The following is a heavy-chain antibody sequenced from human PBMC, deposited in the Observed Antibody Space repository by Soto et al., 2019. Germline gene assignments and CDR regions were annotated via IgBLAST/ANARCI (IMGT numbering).Heavy chain of an antibody. D-gene: IGHD4-4*01. Sequence: ESLKISCKGSGYSFTSYWIGWVRQMPGKGLEWMGIIFPSDSDTRYSPSFQGQVTISADKSISTAYLQWSSPKASDTAMYYCARHQYNSNLFDYWGQGTLVTVSS. CDR3: ARHQYNSNLFDY. V-gene: IGHV5-51*01. CDR1: GYSFTSYW. J-gene: IGHJ4*02. CDR2: IFPSDSDT.